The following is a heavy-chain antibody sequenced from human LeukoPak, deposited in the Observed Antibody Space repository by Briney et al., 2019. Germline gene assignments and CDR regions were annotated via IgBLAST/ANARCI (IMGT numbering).Heavy chain of an antibody. D-gene: IGHD3-9*01. CDR2: IVVGSGNT. V-gene: IGHV1-58*01. CDR3: ARPMNYDILTGSLHGFEGGDYFDY. Sequence: ASVKVSCKASGFTFTSSAVQWVRQARGQRLEWIGWIVVGSGNTNYAQKFQERVTITRDMSTSTAYMELSSLRSEDTAVYYCARPMNYDILTGSLHGFEGGDYFDYWGQGTLVTVSS. J-gene: IGHJ4*02. CDR1: GFTFTSSA.